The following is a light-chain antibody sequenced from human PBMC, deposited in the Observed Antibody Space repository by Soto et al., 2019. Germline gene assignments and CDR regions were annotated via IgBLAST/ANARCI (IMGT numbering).Light chain of an antibody. CDR3: TLYTSENTYV. J-gene: IGLJ1*01. Sequence: QSVLTQPPSVSGSPGQSVTISCTGTSTDFVSYNRVSWYQQPPGTAPKLILYEASNRPSGVPDRFSGSKSGNTASLTSSGLQAADEADYYCTLYTSENTYVFGTGTKVT. CDR2: EAS. CDR1: STDFVSYNR. V-gene: IGLV2-18*01.